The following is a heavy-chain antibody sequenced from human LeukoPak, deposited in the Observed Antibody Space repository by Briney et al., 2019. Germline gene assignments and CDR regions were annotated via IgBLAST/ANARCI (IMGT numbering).Heavy chain of an antibody. CDR3: ARGKFFLYSSSWYFDY. V-gene: IGHV6-1*01. J-gene: IGHJ4*02. CDR2: TYYRSKWYN. Sequence: SQTLSLTCAISGDSVSSNSAAWNWIRQSPSRGLEWLGRTYYRSKWYNDYAVSVKSRITINPDTSKNQFSLQLNSVTPEDTAVYYCARGKFFLYSSSWYFDYWGQGTLVTVSS. CDR1: GDSVSSNSAA. D-gene: IGHD6-13*01.